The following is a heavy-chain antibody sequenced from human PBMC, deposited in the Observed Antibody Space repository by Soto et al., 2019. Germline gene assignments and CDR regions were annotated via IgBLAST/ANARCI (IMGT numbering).Heavy chain of an antibody. CDR3: AKDSGWGVYYYDSSGLLSDDAFDI. D-gene: IGHD3-22*01. Sequence: GGSLRLSCAASGFTFSKYWMHWVRQAPGKGLVWVTRINSDGSSTSYADSVKGRFTISRDNSKNTLYLQMNSLRAEDTAVYYCAKDSGWGVYYYDSSGLLSDDAFDIWGQGTMVTVSS. CDR2: INSDGSST. J-gene: IGHJ3*02. CDR1: GFTFSKYW. V-gene: IGHV3-74*01.